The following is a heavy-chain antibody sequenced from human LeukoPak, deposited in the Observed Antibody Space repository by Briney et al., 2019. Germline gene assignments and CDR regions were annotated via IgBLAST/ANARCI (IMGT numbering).Heavy chain of an antibody. CDR3: GRESRIVGTTSVWYYFDY. CDR2: IYNTGSF. Sequence: SQTLSLTCTVSGGSISSGDYYWSWIRQPPGKGLECIGFIYNTGSFHYNPSLKSRVTISVDTSKNQFSLNLRSVTAADTAVHFCGRESRIVGTTSVWYYFDYWGQRTLVTVSS. J-gene: IGHJ4*02. D-gene: IGHD1-26*01. CDR1: GGSISSGDYY. V-gene: IGHV4-30-4*01.